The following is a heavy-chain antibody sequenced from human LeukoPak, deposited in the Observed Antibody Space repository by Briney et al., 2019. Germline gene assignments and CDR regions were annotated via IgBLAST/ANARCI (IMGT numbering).Heavy chain of an antibody. J-gene: IGHJ4*02. CDR2: TYYRSNSFS. CDR1: GDTVSSKSAA. CDR3: ARIATKDGRDY. D-gene: IGHD5-12*01. V-gene: IGHV6-1*01. Sequence: SQTLSLTCALSGDTVSSKSAAWKWIRQFPSRGLEWLGSTYYRSNSFSEYAVSEKSRITINPDTAKNQFSLQLNSVTPDDTAVYYCARIATKDGRDYWGQGSLVTVSS.